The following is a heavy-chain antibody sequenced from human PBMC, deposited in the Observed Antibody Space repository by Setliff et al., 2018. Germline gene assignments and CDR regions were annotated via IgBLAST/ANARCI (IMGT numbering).Heavy chain of an antibody. V-gene: IGHV3-30*03. D-gene: IGHD6-13*01. Sequence: PGGSLRLSCAASGFTFSNYAMHWVRQAPGKGLEWVAVISYDGSNKFYADSVKGRFTISRDNAKNSVSLQMNSLRADDTAIYYCARDEIIRDSDSDRWSSAGFDYWGQGTLVTVSS. J-gene: IGHJ4*02. CDR2: ISYDGSNK. CDR3: ARDEIIRDSDSDRWSSAGFDY. CDR1: GFTFSNYA.